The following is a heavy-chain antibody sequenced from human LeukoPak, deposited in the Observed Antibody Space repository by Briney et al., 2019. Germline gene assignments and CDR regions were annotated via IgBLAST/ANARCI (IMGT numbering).Heavy chain of an antibody. Sequence: GGSLRLSCAASGFTFSSYGMHWFRQAPGKGLEWVAVISYDGSNKYYADSVKGRFTISRDNSKNTLYLQMNSLRAEDTAVYYCARAPEYDYWGQGTLVTVSS. CDR1: GFTFSSYG. CDR3: ARAPEYDY. CDR2: ISYDGSNK. V-gene: IGHV3-30*03. D-gene: IGHD1-14*01. J-gene: IGHJ4*02.